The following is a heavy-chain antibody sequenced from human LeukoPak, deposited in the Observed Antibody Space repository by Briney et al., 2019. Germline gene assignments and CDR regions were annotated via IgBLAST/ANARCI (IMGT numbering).Heavy chain of an antibody. D-gene: IGHD1-26*01. CDR3: ARHSGRD. CDR1: GASISSYY. CDR2: IYYSGST. V-gene: IGHV4-59*01. Sequence: SETLSLTCTVSGASISSYYWSWIRQPPGKGLEWIGYIYYSGSTNYNPSLKSRVTISVDTSKNQFPLKLSSVTAADTAVYYCARHSGRDWGQGTLVTVSS. J-gene: IGHJ4*02.